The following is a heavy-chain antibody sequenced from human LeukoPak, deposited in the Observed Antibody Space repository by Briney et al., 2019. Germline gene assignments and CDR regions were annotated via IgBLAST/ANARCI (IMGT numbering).Heavy chain of an antibody. J-gene: IGHJ4*02. Sequence: PGGSLRLSCAASGFSFSFYSMNWVRQAPGKGLEWVSYISSSSSTTYYADSVKGRFTISRDNSKNTLYLQMNSLRAEDTAVYYCAKDLGPMVRGIILALYYFDNWGQGTLVTVSS. CDR1: GFSFSFYS. V-gene: IGHV3-48*01. D-gene: IGHD3-10*01. CDR2: ISSSSSTT. CDR3: AKDLGPMVRGIILALYYFDN.